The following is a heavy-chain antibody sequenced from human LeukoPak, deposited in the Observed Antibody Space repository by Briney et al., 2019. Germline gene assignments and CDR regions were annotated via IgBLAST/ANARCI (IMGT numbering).Heavy chain of an antibody. J-gene: IGHJ4*02. CDR2: ISYDGSNK. Sequence: GGSLRLSCVASGFXFSSYVIHWVRQAPGKGLEWVAFISYDGSNKYYADSVKGRFTISRDNSKNTLYLQMNSLRAEDTAVYHYANGGNFQVVDYWGQGTLVTVSS. CDR1: GFXFSSYV. D-gene: IGHD4-23*01. CDR3: ANGGNFQVVDY. V-gene: IGHV3-30*18.